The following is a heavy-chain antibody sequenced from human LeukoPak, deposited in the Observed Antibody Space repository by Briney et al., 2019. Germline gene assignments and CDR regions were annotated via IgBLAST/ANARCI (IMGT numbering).Heavy chain of an antibody. D-gene: IGHD3-22*01. V-gene: IGHV1-69*06. CDR3: ASYQARSVVVITAFDY. Sequence: SVKVSCKASGGTFSSYAISWVRQAPGQGLEWMGGIIPIFGTANYAQKFQGRVTITADKSTSTAYMELSSLRSEDTAVYYCASYQARSVVVITAFDYWGQGTLVTVSS. J-gene: IGHJ4*02. CDR1: GGTFSSYA. CDR2: IIPIFGTA.